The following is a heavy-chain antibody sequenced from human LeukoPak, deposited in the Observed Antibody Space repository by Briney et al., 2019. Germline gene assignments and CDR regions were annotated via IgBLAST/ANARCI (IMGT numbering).Heavy chain of an antibody. CDR2: IYYSGST. CDR1: GGSFSGYY. CDR3: ARVKVGATLYNREYAFDI. Sequence: SETLSLTCAVYGGSFSGYYWSWIRQPPGKGLEWIGSIYYSGSTYYNPSLKSRVTISVDTSKNQFSLKLSSVTAADTAVYFCARVKVGATLYNREYAFDIWGQGTMVTVSS. V-gene: IGHV4-34*01. D-gene: IGHD1-26*01. J-gene: IGHJ3*02.